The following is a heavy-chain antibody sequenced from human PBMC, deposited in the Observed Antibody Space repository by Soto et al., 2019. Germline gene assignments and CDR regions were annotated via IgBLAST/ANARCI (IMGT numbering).Heavy chain of an antibody. Sequence: LCSAHQETGQRLEWMGWINAGNGNTKYSQKFQGRVTITRDTSASTAYMELSSLRSEDTAVYYCARTTWSSWYIIGWFDPWGQGTLVTVS. V-gene: IGHV1-3*01. J-gene: IGHJ5*02. CDR3: ARTTWSSWYIIGWFDP. D-gene: IGHD6-13*01. CDR2: INAGNGNT.